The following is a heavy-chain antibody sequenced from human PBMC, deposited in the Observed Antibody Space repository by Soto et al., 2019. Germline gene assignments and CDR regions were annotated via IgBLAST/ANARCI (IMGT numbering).Heavy chain of an antibody. CDR2: IIPILGTA. Sequence: QVQLVQSGAEVKKPGSSVKVSCEASGGAFSSYAISWVRQAPGQGLEWMGGIIPILGTANYAQKFQGRVTITADESTSTAYMELSSLRSEDTDVYYCARGQLVYGDYTNFEYWGQGTLVTVSS. J-gene: IGHJ4*02. CDR1: GGAFSSYA. CDR3: ARGQLVYGDYTNFEY. V-gene: IGHV1-69*12. D-gene: IGHD4-17*01.